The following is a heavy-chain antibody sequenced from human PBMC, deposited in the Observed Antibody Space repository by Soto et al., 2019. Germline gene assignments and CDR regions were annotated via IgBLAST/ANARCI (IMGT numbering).Heavy chain of an antibody. CDR3: ARSPTVGEWLRLYSGVDY. D-gene: IGHD5-12*01. Sequence: GGSLRLSCAASGFTFSDYYMSWIRQAPGKGLEWVSYISSSGSTIYYADSVKGRFTISRDNAKNSLYLQMNSLRAEDTAVYYCARSPTVGEWLRLYSGVDYWGQGTLVTVSS. CDR1: GFTFSDYY. V-gene: IGHV3-11*01. J-gene: IGHJ4*02. CDR2: ISSSGSTI.